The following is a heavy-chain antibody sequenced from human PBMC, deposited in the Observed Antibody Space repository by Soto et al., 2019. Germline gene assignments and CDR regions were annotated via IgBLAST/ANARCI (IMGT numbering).Heavy chain of an antibody. V-gene: IGHV3-15*07. J-gene: IGHJ5*02. D-gene: IGHD3-22*01. Sequence: GGSLRLSCAASGFTLSEAWMNWVRQAPGKGLEWVGRIKSKTDGGTTDFAAPVKGRFAISRDESKNILYLQLNSLKTEDTAVYYCTADPPLQQYDTSPTPWGQGTLVTVS. CDR1: GFTLSEAW. CDR2: IKSKTDGGTT. CDR3: TADPPLQQYDTSPTP.